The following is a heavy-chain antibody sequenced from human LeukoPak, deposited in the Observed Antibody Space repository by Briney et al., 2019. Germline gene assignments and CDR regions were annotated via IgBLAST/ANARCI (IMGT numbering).Heavy chain of an antibody. D-gene: IGHD6-19*01. J-gene: IGHJ4*02. CDR2: IYYSGTT. CDR3: AKYANGWAIDY. V-gene: IGHV4-39*07. Sequence: PSETLSLTCTVSGGSISSSSYYWGWIRQPPGKGLEWIGTIYYSGTTYHNPSLKSRVTISVDTSKNQFSLKLSSVTAADTAVYYCAKYANGWAIDYWGQGTLVTVSS. CDR1: GGSISSSSYY.